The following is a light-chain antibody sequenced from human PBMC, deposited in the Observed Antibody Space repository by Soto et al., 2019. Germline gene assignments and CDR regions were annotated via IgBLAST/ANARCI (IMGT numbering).Light chain of an antibody. CDR1: QSISSW. CDR2: KAS. V-gene: IGKV1-5*03. J-gene: IGKJ1*01. CDR3: QQYNSYLWT. Sequence: DIQMTQSPSTLSASVGDRVIIICRASQSISSWLAWYQQKPGKAPKLLIYKASSLESGVPSRFSGSGSGREFTLTISSLQPDAFETYYCQQYNSYLWTFGQGTKVDIK.